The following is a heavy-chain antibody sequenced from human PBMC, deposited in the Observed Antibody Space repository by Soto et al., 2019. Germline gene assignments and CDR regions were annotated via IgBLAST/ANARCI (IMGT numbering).Heavy chain of an antibody. Sequence: GESLKISCKGSGYSFTSYWISWVRQMPGKGLEWMGRIDPSGSYTNYSPSFQGHVTISADKSISTAYLQWSSLKAWDTAMYYCARQYLYYYYYGMDVWGQGTTVTVSS. J-gene: IGHJ6*02. V-gene: IGHV5-10-1*01. CDR1: GYSFTSYW. CDR2: IDPSGSYT. D-gene: IGHD2-2*01. CDR3: ARQYLYYYYYGMDV.